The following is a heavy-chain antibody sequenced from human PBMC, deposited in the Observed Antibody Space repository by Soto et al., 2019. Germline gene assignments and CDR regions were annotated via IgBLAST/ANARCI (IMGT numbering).Heavy chain of an antibody. CDR3: AKGSSVGPTPFDY. CDR1: GFTFGDYD. J-gene: IGHJ4*02. V-gene: IGHV3-9*01. D-gene: IGHD1-26*01. CDR2: ITWTGNNI. Sequence: GGSLRLSCAASGFTFGDYDMHWVRQAPGKGLEWVSGITWTGNNIDYADSVKGRFTISRDIAKNSLYLQMNSLRAEDTALYYCAKGSSVGPTPFDYWGQGALVTVSS.